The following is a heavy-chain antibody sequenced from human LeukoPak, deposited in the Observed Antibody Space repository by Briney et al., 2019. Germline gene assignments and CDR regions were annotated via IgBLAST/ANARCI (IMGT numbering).Heavy chain of an antibody. Sequence: GSLRLSCAASGFPFRGYWMSWVRRAPGKGLEWVANINQDGSEKYYVDSVKGRFTISRDNAKNSLFLQMGSLRVEDTAVYYCARESTAGYNSSWYGFRNWGQGTLVSVSS. CDR1: GFPFRGYW. CDR3: ARESTAGYNSSWYGFRN. V-gene: IGHV3-7*01. CDR2: INQDGSEK. D-gene: IGHD6-13*01. J-gene: IGHJ1*01.